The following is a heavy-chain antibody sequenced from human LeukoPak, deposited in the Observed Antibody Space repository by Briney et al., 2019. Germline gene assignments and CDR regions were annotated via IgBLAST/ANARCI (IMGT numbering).Heavy chain of an antibody. V-gene: IGHV3-21*01. CDR2: ISSSSSYI. D-gene: IGHD3-3*01. Sequence: TGGSLRLSCAASGFTFSSYSMNWVRQAPGKGLEWVSSISSSSSYIYYADSVKGRFTISRDDSKSTLYLQMNSLRLEDTAVYYCAKGRFFGKGQTNWFDPWGQGTLVTVSS. J-gene: IGHJ5*02. CDR1: GFTFSSYS. CDR3: AKGRFFGKGQTNWFDP.